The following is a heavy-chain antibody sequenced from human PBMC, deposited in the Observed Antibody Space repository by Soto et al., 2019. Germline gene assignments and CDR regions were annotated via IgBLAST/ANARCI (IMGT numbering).Heavy chain of an antibody. V-gene: IGHV4-59*01. CDR2: IYYSGST. CDR1: GGSISSYY. Sequence: SETLSLTCSVSGGSISSYYWSWIRQPPGKGLEWIGYIYYSGSTNYNPSLKSRVTISVDTSKNQFSLKLSSVTAADTVVYYCARYDWNDPTAKYYGMEVWGQGTTVTVSS. J-gene: IGHJ6*02. D-gene: IGHD1-1*01. CDR3: ARYDWNDPTAKYYGMEV.